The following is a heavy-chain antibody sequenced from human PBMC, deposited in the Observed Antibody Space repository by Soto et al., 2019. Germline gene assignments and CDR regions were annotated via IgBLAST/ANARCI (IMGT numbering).Heavy chain of an antibody. V-gene: IGHV4-59*08. CDR2: IYYSGST. CDR3: ARTDAIVAHAFDI. Sequence: PSETLSLTCTVSGGSISSYYWSWIRQPPGKGLEWIGYIYYSGSTNYNPSLKSRVTISVDTSKNQFSLKLSSVTAADTAVYYCARTDAIVAHAFDIWGQGTMVTVS. D-gene: IGHD5-12*01. J-gene: IGHJ3*02. CDR1: GGSISSYY.